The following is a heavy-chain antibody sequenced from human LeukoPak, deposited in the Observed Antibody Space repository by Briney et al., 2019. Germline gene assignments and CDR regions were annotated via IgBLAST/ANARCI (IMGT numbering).Heavy chain of an antibody. CDR1: GGSISSSSYY. V-gene: IGHV4-61*01. CDR3: ARETQLWVGDGQYYFDY. J-gene: IGHJ4*02. D-gene: IGHD5-18*01. CDR2: IYYSGST. Sequence: SETLSLTCTVSGGSISSSSYYWGWIRQPPGKGLEWIGYIYYSGSTNYNPSLKSRVTISVDTSKNQFSLKLSSVTAADTAVYYCARETQLWVGDGQYYFDYWGQGTLVTVSS.